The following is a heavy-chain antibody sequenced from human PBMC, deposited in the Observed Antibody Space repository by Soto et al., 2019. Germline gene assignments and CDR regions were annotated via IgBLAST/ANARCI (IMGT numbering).Heavy chain of an antibody. D-gene: IGHD5-18*01. CDR1: GGTFSSYA. Sequence: GXSVKVSCKASGGTFSSYASSLVRQAPGQGLEWMGGIIPIFGTANYAQKFQGRVTITADESTSTAYMELSSLRSEDTAVYYCAREGGYSYGTLDDWAQGTLVTVSS. CDR2: IIPIFGTA. CDR3: AREGGYSYGTLDD. J-gene: IGHJ4*02. V-gene: IGHV1-69*13.